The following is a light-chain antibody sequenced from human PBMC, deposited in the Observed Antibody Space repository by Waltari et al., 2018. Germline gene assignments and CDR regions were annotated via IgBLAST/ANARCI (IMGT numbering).Light chain of an antibody. CDR3: QQYKIYSRT. Sequence: DIQMTQSPSSLSASVGDRVTITCRASQSISSYLNWYQQKPGKAPKLLIYAASSLQSGVPSRFSGSGSGTDFTLTISSLQPEDFATYFCQQYKIYSRTFGQGTRVEVK. CDR2: AAS. V-gene: IGKV1-39*01. J-gene: IGKJ1*01. CDR1: QSISSY.